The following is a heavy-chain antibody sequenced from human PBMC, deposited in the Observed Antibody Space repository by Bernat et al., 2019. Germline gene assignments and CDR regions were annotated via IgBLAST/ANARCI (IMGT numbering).Heavy chain of an antibody. D-gene: IGHD1-26*01. CDR1: GFTFSNAW. CDR3: TTVWQWELLRPSDY. J-gene: IGHJ4*02. V-gene: IGHV3-15*07. Sequence: EVQLVESGGGLVKPGGSLRLSFAASGFTFSNAWMNWVRQAPGKGLEWFGRIKSKTDVGTTDYAAPVKGRFTISRDDSKNTLYLQMNSLKTEDTAVYYCTTVWQWELLRPSDYWGQGTLVTVSS. CDR2: IKSKTDVGTT.